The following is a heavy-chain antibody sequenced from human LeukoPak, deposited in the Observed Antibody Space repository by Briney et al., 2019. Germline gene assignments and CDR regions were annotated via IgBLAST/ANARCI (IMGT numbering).Heavy chain of an antibody. J-gene: IGHJ6*03. Sequence: GASVKVSCKASGYTFTVYYMHWVRQAPGQGLEWMGWINPNSGDTNYAQKFQGRVTMTRDTSISTAYMELSRLRSDDTAVYYCARVGVFNYYYYYMDVWGKGTTVTVSS. CDR2: INPNSGDT. V-gene: IGHV1-2*02. CDR1: GYTFTVYY. D-gene: IGHD2-8*01. CDR3: ARVGVFNYYYYYMDV.